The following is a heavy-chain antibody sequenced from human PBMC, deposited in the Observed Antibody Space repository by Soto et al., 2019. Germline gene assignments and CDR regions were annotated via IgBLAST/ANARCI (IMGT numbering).Heavy chain of an antibody. D-gene: IGHD2-15*01. Sequence: QVQLVQSGAVVKKPGASVKVSCKASGYTFTSYGISWVRQAPGQGLEWMGWISAYNGNTNYAQKLQGRVTMTTDTSTSTAYMELRSLRSDDTAVYYCARSIIGYCSGGSCYAYFDIWGQGTMVTVSS. V-gene: IGHV1-18*01. J-gene: IGHJ3*02. CDR3: ARSIIGYCSGGSCYAYFDI. CDR1: GYTFTSYG. CDR2: ISAYNGNT.